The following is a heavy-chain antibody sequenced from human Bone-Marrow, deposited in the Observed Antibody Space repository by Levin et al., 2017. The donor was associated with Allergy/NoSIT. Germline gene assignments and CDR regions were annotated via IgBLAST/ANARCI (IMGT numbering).Heavy chain of an antibody. CDR3: AKDRVNSGWYFDY. D-gene: IGHD6-19*01. V-gene: IGHV3-23*01. Sequence: ASVKVSCEVSGFTFDVYAMNWVRQAPGKGLEWVSTISDSGSNAFYADSVKGRFTISRDNSKNTLYLQMNSLRADDTAVYYCAKDRVNSGWYFDYWGQGTLVTVSS. CDR2: ISDSGSNA. CDR1: GFTFDVYA. J-gene: IGHJ4*02.